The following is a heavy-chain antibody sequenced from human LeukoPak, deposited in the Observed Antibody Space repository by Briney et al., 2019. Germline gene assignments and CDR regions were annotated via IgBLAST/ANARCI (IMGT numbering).Heavy chain of an antibody. CDR3: AKDMVTTKYNWFDP. CDR2: IRYDGSSK. V-gene: IGHV3-30*02. CDR1: GFIFSSYG. J-gene: IGHJ5*02. Sequence: HPGGSLRLSCAASGFIFSSYGMHWVRQAPGKGLEWVAFIRYDGSSKYYADSVKGRFTISRDNSKNTLYLQMNSLRAEDTAVYYCAKDMVTTKYNWFDPWGQGTLVTVSS. D-gene: IGHD4-17*01.